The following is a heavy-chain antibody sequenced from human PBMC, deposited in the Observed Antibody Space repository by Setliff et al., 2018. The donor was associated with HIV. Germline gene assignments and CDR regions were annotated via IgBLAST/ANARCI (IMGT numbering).Heavy chain of an antibody. J-gene: IGHJ6*03. V-gene: IGHV1-69*13. CDR3: ARSTIYCGGDWGCYMDV. CDR1: GGTFSSYG. D-gene: IGHD2-21*02. Sequence: VASVKVSCKASGGTFSSYGINWVRQAPGQGLEWMGGIIPIFGTAKNAQKFQERVTITADESTSTAYMELSSLRSDDTAVCYCARSTIYCGGDWGCYMDVWGKGTTVTVSS. CDR2: IIPIFGTA.